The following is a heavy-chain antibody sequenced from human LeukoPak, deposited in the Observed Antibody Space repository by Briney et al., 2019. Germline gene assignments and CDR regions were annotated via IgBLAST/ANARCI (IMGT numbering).Heavy chain of an antibody. Sequence: PGGSLRLSCAASGFAFNFYAMGWVRQAPGKGLEWVSSISSSSSYIYYADSVKGRFTISRDNAKNSLYLQMNSLRAEDTAVYYCARENYYDSSGYYPGCLDYWGQGTLVTVSS. CDR3: ARENYYDSSGYYPGCLDY. CDR1: GFAFNFYA. J-gene: IGHJ4*02. V-gene: IGHV3-21*01. CDR2: ISSSSSYI. D-gene: IGHD3-22*01.